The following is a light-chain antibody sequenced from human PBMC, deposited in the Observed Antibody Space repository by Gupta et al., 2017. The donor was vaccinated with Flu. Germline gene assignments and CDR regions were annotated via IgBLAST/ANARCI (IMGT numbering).Light chain of an antibody. CDR2: EAA. CDR1: RRRQQSNEYKY. CDR3: MQGKQPPCP. Sequence: TPGEPAAISCISSRRRQQSNEYKYLEWYQQKPGQAQQLLIYEAASRACGGHGRVSGGGWGKDFTLKIRRGEDEVVGVYYRMQGKQPPCPFGQGTKVEIK. V-gene: IGKV2-28*01. J-gene: IGKJ1*01.